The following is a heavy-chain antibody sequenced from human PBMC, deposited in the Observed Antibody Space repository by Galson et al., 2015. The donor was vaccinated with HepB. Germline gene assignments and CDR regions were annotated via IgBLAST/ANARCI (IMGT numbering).Heavy chain of an antibody. CDR1: GYTSTSYG. D-gene: IGHD3-10*01. CDR2: ISAYNGNT. J-gene: IGHJ4*02. Sequence: SVKVSCKASGYTSTSYGISWVRQAPGQGLEWMGWISAYNGNTNYAQKLQGRVTMTTDTSTSTAYMELRSLRSDDTAVYYCARTKALVRGVTGSDYWGQGTLVTVSS. V-gene: IGHV1-18*01. CDR3: ARTKALVRGVTGSDY.